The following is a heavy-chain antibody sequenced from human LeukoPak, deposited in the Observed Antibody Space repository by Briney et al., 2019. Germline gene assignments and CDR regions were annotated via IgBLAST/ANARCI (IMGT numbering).Heavy chain of an antibody. CDR3: ARGVYIAAAQYGY. J-gene: IGHJ4*02. Sequence: PSETLSLTCTVSGYSISTYYWNWIRQPPGKGLEWIGYFSYSGTDHNPSLKGRVTMSGDTSKNQFSLKLSSVTAADTAVYYCARGVYIAAAQYGYWGQGTLVTVSS. CDR2: FSYSGT. CDR1: GYSISTYY. D-gene: IGHD6-13*01. V-gene: IGHV4-59*01.